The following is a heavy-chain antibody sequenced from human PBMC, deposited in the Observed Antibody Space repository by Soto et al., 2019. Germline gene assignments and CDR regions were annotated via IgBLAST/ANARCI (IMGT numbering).Heavy chain of an antibody. CDR1: EFSFDDYA. D-gene: IGHD4-17*01. CDR3: VKHAVTKHSYYHYYYMDV. V-gene: IGHV3-9*01. CDR2: ISWNSGSI. Sequence: EVQLVESGGGLVQPGRSLRLSCAASEFSFDDYAMHWVRQAPKKGVEWVSGISWNSGSIGYADSVKGRFTISRDNAKNSLYLQMNSLRAEDTALYYFVKHAVTKHSYYHYYYMDVWGKGTTVTVSS. J-gene: IGHJ6*03.